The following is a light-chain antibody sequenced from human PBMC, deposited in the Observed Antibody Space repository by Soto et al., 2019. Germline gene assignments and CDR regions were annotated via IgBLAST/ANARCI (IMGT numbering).Light chain of an antibody. V-gene: IGKV3-11*01. CDR3: QQYETYSPWT. Sequence: EIVLAQSPATLSLSPGERSTLSFSSSQSVSSYLAWYQQKPGQAPRLLIYDASNRATGIPARFSGSGSGTDFTLTISSLQPDDFATYYCQQYETYSPWTFGQGTKVDIK. J-gene: IGKJ1*01. CDR2: DAS. CDR1: QSVSSY.